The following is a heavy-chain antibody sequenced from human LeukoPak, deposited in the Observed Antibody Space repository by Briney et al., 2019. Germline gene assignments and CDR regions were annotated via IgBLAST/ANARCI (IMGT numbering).Heavy chain of an antibody. CDR3: ARDWGDDYGDYGYFDY. CDR1: GFTFSSYA. CDR2: ISYDGSNK. Sequence: GGSLRLSCAASGFTFSSYAMHWVRQAPGKGLEWVAVISYDGSNKYYADSVKGRFTISRDNSKNTLYLQMNSLRAEDTAVYYCARDWGDDYGDYGYFDYWGQGTLVTVSS. V-gene: IGHV3-30-3*01. J-gene: IGHJ4*02. D-gene: IGHD4-17*01.